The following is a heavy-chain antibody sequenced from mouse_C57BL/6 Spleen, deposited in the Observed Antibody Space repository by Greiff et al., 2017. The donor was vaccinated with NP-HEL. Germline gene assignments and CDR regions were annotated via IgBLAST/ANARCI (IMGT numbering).Heavy chain of an antibody. CDR2: IDPANGNT. CDR1: GYTFTEYT. J-gene: IGHJ3*01. V-gene: IGHV14-3*01. Sequence: VQLQQSGAELVKPGASVKLSCKASGYTFTEYTIHWVKQRPEQGLEWIGRIDPANGNTKYAPKFQGKATITADTYSNTAYLQLSSLTSEDTAIYYCADYGSSPPWFAYWGQGTLVTVSA. CDR3: ADYGSSPPWFAY. D-gene: IGHD1-1*01.